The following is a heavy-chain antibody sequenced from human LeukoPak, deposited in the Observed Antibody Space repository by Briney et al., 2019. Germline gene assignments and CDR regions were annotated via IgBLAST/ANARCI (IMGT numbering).Heavy chain of an antibody. CDR2: INHSGST. J-gene: IGHJ4*02. V-gene: IGHV4-34*01. Sequence: SETLSLTCAVYGGSFSGYYWSWIRQPPGKGLEWIGEINHSGSTDYNPSLKSRVTISVDTSKNQFSLKLSSVTAADTAVYYCAKDRGTVSDYSGSYFDYWGQGTLVTVSS. CDR3: AKDRGTVSDYSGSYFDY. D-gene: IGHD1-26*01. CDR1: GGSFSGYY.